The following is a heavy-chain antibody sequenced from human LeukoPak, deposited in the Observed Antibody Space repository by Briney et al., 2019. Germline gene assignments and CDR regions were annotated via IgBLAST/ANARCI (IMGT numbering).Heavy chain of an antibody. Sequence: PSETLSLTCTVSGGSISSHYWSWVRQLPGKGLEWIGNIYDSESTHYKSSLKSRVTISVDTSKNQFSLRLSSVTAADTAVYYCARVLQNYYYLDVWGKGTTVTVSS. J-gene: IGHJ6*03. CDR2: IYDSEST. V-gene: IGHV4-59*11. CDR1: GGSISSHY. D-gene: IGHD3-3*01. CDR3: ARVLQNYYYLDV.